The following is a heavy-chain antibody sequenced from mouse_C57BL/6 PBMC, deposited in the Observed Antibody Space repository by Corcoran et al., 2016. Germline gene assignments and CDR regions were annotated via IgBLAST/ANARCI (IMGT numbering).Heavy chain of an antibody. CDR2: ISYDGSN. V-gene: IGHV3-6*01. CDR3: ARELYDY. Sequence: DVQLQESGPGLVKPSQSLSLTCSVTGYSITSGYYWNWIRQFPGNKLEWMGYISYDGSNNYNPSLKNRISITRDTSKNQFFLKLNSVTTEDTATYYCARELYDYWGQGTLVTVSA. J-gene: IGHJ3*01. D-gene: IGHD2-10*02. CDR1: GYSITSGYY.